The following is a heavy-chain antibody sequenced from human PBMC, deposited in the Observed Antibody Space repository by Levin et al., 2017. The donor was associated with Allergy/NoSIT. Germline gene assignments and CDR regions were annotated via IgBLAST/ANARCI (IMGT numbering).Heavy chain of an antibody. CDR1: GFTFSSYA. CDR3: AKGRVDGDYNFDD. CDR2: ISGSGGST. V-gene: IGHV3-23*01. J-gene: IGHJ4*02. Sequence: GGSLRLSCAASGFTFSSYAMSWVRQAPGKGLEWVSGISGSGGSTYYADSVKGRFTISRDNSKNTLYLQMNSLRAEDTAIYYCAKGRVDGDYNFDDWGQGTLVTVSS. D-gene: IGHD4-17*01.